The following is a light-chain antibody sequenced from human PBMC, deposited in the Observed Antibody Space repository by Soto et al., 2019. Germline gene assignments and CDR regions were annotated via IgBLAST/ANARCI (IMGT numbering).Light chain of an antibody. J-gene: IGKJ1*01. V-gene: IGKV3-15*01. CDR2: AAS. CDR3: QQYDDWPPT. CDR1: QSVSFR. Sequence: EIVMTQSPATLSVSPGDGATLSCRASQSVSFRLAWYQQKPGQAPSLLISAASSRATGIPARISGSGSGTDFTLTISSLQSEDFAVYYCQQYDDWPPTFGRGTKVEIK.